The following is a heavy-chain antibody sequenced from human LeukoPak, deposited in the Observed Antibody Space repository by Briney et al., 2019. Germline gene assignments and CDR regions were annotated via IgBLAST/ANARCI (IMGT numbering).Heavy chain of an antibody. Sequence: ASVKVSCKAAGYTFTSYAMNWVGQAPGQGLEWMGWINTNTGNAKYAQGFTGRFIFSLDTSVSTASLQISSLKAEDTAVYYCARDLYELVVTSGGRSYYYYMDVWGKGTTVTVSS. CDR2: INTNTGNA. D-gene: IGHD2-15*01. CDR3: ARDLYELVVTSGGRSYYYYMDV. J-gene: IGHJ6*03. CDR1: GYTFTSYA. V-gene: IGHV7-4-1*02.